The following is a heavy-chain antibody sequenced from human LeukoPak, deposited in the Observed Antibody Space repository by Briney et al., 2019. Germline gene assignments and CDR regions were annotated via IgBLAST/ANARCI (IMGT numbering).Heavy chain of an antibody. CDR2: IIPIFGTA. Sequence: SVKVSCKASGGTFSSYAISWVRQAPGQGLEWMGGIIPIFGTANYAQKFQGRVTITADESTSTAYTELSSLRSEDTAVYYCARAIYSYGSWLDPWGQGTLVTVSS. CDR1: GGTFSSYA. CDR3: ARAIYSYGSWLDP. D-gene: IGHD5-18*01. J-gene: IGHJ5*02. V-gene: IGHV1-69*13.